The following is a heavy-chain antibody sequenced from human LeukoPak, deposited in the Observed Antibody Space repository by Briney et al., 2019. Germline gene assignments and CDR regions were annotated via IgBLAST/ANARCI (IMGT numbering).Heavy chain of an antibody. Sequence: SETLSLTCAVYGGSFSGYYWSWIRQPPGEGLEWIGEINHSGSTNYNPSLKSRVTISVDTSKNQFSLKLSSVTAADTAVYYCARDNPVRVSSGSTNWFDPWGQGTLVTVSS. V-gene: IGHV4-34*01. CDR3: ARDNPVRVSSGSTNWFDP. CDR2: INHSGST. CDR1: GGSFSGYY. J-gene: IGHJ5*02. D-gene: IGHD3-22*01.